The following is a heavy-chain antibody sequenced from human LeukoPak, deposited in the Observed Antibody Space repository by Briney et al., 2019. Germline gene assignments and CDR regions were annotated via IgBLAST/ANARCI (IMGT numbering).Heavy chain of an antibody. CDR3: ANANYDFWSGPPYY. D-gene: IGHD3-3*01. CDR2: IYSGGST. J-gene: IGHJ4*02. Sequence: GGSLRLSCAASGFTFSSYSMNWVRQAPGKGLEWVSVIYSGGSTYYADSVKGRFTISKDNSKNTLYLQMNSLRAEDTAVYYCANANYDFWSGPPYYWGQGTLVTVSS. V-gene: IGHV3-23*01. CDR1: GFTFSSYS.